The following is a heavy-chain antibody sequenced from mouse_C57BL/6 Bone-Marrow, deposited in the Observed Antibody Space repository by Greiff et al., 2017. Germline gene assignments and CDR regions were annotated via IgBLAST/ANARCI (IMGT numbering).Heavy chain of an antibody. D-gene: IGHD1-1*01. CDR2: IWTGGGT. CDR1: GFSLTSYA. Sequence: VQLQESGPGLVAPSQSLSITCTVSGFSLTSYAISWVRQPPGKGLEWLGVIWTGGGTNYNSPLKSRLSISKDNSKSQVFLKMNSLQTDDTARYYGARNWDYGSSYAMDYWGRGTSVTVSA. CDR3: ARNWDYGSSYAMDY. J-gene: IGHJ4*01. V-gene: IGHV2-9-1*01.